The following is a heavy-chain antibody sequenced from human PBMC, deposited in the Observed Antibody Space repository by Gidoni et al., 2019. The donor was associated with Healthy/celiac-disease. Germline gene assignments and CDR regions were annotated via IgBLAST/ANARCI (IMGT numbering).Heavy chain of an antibody. Sequence: QVTLRESGPALVKPTQTLTLTCTFSGFSLSTSGMCVSWIRQPPGKALEWLARIDWDDDKYYSTSLKTRLTISKDTSKNQVVLTMTNMDPVDTATYYCARTPGRESGIAAAGSYWYFDLWGRGTLVTVSS. D-gene: IGHD6-13*01. CDR3: ARTPGRESGIAAAGSYWYFDL. CDR1: GFSLSTSGMC. CDR2: IDWDDDK. V-gene: IGHV2-70*15. J-gene: IGHJ2*01.